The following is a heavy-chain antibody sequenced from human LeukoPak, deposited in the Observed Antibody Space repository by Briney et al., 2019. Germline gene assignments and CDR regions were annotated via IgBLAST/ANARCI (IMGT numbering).Heavy chain of an antibody. CDR3: ARVQWELLDPVYFDY. Sequence: ASVKVSCKASGYTFTGYYMHWVRQAPGQGLEWMGWINPNSGGTNYAQKFQGRVTMTRDTSISTAYMELSRLRSDDTAVYYCARVQWELLDPVYFDYWGQGTLVTVSS. J-gene: IGHJ4*02. V-gene: IGHV1-2*02. CDR2: INPNSGGT. D-gene: IGHD1-26*01. CDR1: GYTFTGYY.